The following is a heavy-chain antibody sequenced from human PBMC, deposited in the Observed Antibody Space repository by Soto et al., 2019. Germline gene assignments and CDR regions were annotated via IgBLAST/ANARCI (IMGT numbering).Heavy chain of an antibody. CDR1: GGSISSDDYY. J-gene: IGHJ4*02. CDR2: IYYTGRT. CDR3: AGDRSNSPDYFDY. D-gene: IGHD6-6*01. V-gene: IGHV4-30-4*01. Sequence: SETLSLTCIVSGGSISSDDYYCSWIRQPPGKGLEWVGHIYYTGRTSYNPSLKSRLTISVDTSKNQFSLKLSSVSAADTAVYFCAGDRSNSPDYFDYWGQGTLVTVSS.